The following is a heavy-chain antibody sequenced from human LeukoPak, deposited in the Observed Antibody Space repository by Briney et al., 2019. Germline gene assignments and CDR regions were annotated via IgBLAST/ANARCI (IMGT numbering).Heavy chain of an antibody. D-gene: IGHD3-22*01. CDR3: AKDGEYYYDSSGYMD. CDR1: GFTFSSYA. Sequence: GGFLRLSCAASGFTFSSYAMSWVRQAPGKGLEWVSAISGSGGSTYYADSVKGRFTISRDNSKNTLYLQMNSLRAEDTAVYYCAKDGEYYYDSSGYMDWGQGTLVTVSS. CDR2: ISGSGGST. J-gene: IGHJ4*02. V-gene: IGHV3-23*01.